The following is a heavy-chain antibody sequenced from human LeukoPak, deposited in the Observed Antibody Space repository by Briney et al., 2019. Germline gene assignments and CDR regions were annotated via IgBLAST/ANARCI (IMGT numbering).Heavy chain of an antibody. V-gene: IGHV3-48*03. Sequence: PGGSLRLSCVVSGFTFSNYIMYWVRQAPGKGLEWVSYISSSGSTRYYADSVKGRFTISRDNAKNSLYLQINSLRAEDTALYYCARDSGITLLRGVIDYWGQGTLVTVSS. D-gene: IGHD3-10*01. CDR3: ARDSGITLLRGVIDY. CDR2: ISSSGSTR. CDR1: GFTFSNYI. J-gene: IGHJ4*02.